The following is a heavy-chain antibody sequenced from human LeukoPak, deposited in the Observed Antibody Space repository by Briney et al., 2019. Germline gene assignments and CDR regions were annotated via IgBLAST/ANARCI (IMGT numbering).Heavy chain of an antibody. J-gene: IGHJ5*02. Sequence: ASVKVSCKASGYTFTGYYMHWVRQATGQGLEWMGWINPNSGGTNYAQKFQGRVTMTRDTSISTAYMELSRLRSDDTAVYYCARDSSSGRGWFDPWGQGTLVTVSS. D-gene: IGHD2-2*01. CDR1: GYTFTGYY. CDR3: ARDSSSGRGWFDP. V-gene: IGHV1-2*02. CDR2: INPNSGGT.